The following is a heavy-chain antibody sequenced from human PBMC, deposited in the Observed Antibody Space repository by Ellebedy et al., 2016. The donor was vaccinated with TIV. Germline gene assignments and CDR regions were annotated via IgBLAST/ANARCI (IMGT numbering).Heavy chain of an antibody. CDR1: GFTFDDYA. CDR2: ISWNSGNV. V-gene: IGHV3-9*01. D-gene: IGHD5-18*01. Sequence: SLKISCAASGFTFDDYAMHWVRQAPGKGLEWVSGISWNSGNVGYADYVKGRFTISRDNAKNFLYLQMNSLRPEDTALYYCGKDLNEAQLWSIDSWGQGTLVTVSS. CDR3: GKDLNEAQLWSIDS. J-gene: IGHJ4*02.